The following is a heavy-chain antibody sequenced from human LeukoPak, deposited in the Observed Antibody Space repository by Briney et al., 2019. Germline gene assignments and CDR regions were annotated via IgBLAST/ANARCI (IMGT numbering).Heavy chain of an antibody. CDR2: IDSTSSTI. D-gene: IGHD2-15*01. CDR1: GFTFSTYS. V-gene: IGHV3-48*04. J-gene: IGHJ4*02. CDR3: ERGRGGDY. Sequence: TGGSLRLSCAASGFTFSTYSMNWVRQAPGKGLEWVPYIDSTSSTIYYADSVKGRFTISRDNAKDSLYLQMNSLRAEDTAVYYCERGRGGDYWGQGTRVTVSS.